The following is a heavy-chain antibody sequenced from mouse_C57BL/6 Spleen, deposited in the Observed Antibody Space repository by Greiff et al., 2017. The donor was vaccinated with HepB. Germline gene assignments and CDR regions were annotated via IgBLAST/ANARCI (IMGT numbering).Heavy chain of an antibody. CDR1: GFSLTSYG. Sequence: VKLVESGPGLVAPSQSLSITCTVSGFSLTSYGVDWVRQPPGKGLEWLGVIWGGGSTKYNSALMSRLSISKDNSKSQVFLKMNSLQTDDTAMYYCAKHRENGYDGWYFDVWGTGTTVTVSS. J-gene: IGHJ1*03. V-gene: IGHV2-9*01. D-gene: IGHD2-2*01. CDR2: IWGGGST. CDR3: AKHRENGYDGWYFDV.